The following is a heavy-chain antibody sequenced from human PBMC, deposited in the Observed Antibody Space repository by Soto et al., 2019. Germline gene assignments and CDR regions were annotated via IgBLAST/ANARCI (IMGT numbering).Heavy chain of an antibody. CDR2: ISGYNGNT. CDR1: GYSFNSYG. Sequence: VQLVQSGAEVKKPGESLKISCKGSGYSFNSYGITWVRQAPGQGLEWMGWISGYNGNTNYAQNLQGRVTMTTDTSTSTAYMELRSLSSDDTAVYYCARGYFSAFDIWGQGTMVTVSS. V-gene: IGHV1-18*04. D-gene: IGHD3-10*01. CDR3: ARGYFSAFDI. J-gene: IGHJ3*02.